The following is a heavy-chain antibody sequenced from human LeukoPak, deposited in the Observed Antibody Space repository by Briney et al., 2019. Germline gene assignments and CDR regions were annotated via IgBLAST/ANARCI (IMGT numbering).Heavy chain of an antibody. D-gene: IGHD1-1*01. V-gene: IGHV4-38-2*02. CDR2: IYQSETA. Sequence: SETLSLTCTVSGYSISSGYFWGWMRQPPGKGLEWIGSIYQSETAHYNPSLKSRVTISVDKSKNQFSLKLSSVTAADTAVYFCARYVPVKTGPTRASFDYWGQGILVSVSS. CDR3: ARYVPVKTGPTRASFDY. J-gene: IGHJ4*02. CDR1: GYSISSGYF.